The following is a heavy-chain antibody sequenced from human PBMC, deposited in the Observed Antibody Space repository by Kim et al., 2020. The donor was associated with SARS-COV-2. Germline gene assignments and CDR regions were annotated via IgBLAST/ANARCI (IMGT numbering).Heavy chain of an antibody. V-gene: IGHV3-15*01. CDR3: TTELKWFEEEIDF. J-gene: IGHJ4*02. CDR1: GFIFSNAW. Sequence: GGSLRLSCEASGFIFSNAWMTWVRQAPGKGLEWVGQIKSKSDGGTTDYVAPVNGRFSISRDDSENMLYLQMNSLKTEDTAVYYCTTELKWFEEEIDFWGQGTLVTVSS. CDR2: IKSKSDGGTT. D-gene: IGHD3-10*01.